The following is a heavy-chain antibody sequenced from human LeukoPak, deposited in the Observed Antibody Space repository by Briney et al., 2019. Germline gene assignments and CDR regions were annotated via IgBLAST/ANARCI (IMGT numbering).Heavy chain of an antibody. D-gene: IGHD3-10*01. CDR2: ISSSSSYI. CDR3: ARKTYGSGSYNDY. Sequence: GGSLRLSCAASGVTFSSDNMNWVRQAPGKGLEWVSSISSSSSYIYYADPVKGRFTISRDNDKNSLYLQMNSLRAEDTAVYYCARKTYGSGSYNDYWGQGTLVTVSS. V-gene: IGHV3-21*01. J-gene: IGHJ4*02. CDR1: GVTFSSDN.